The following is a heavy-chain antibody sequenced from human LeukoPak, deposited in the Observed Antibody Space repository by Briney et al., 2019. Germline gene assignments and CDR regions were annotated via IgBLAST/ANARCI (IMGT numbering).Heavy chain of an antibody. CDR1: GGTFSSYA. Sequence: ASVKVSCKASGGTFSSYAISWVRQAPGQGLEWMGGIIPIFGTANYAQKFQGRVTITADESTSTAYMELSSLRDEDTAVYYCARNRLGSSGYWRGYDFDYWGQGTLVTVSS. V-gene: IGHV1-69*13. D-gene: IGHD3-22*01. CDR2: IIPIFGTA. J-gene: IGHJ4*02. CDR3: ARNRLGSSGYWRGYDFDY.